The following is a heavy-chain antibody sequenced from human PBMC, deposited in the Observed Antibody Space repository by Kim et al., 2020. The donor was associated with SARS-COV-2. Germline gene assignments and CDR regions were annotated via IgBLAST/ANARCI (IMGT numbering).Heavy chain of an antibody. CDR2: IIPIFGTA. V-gene: IGHV1-69*13. J-gene: IGHJ6*02. Sequence: SVKVSCKASGGTFSSYAISWVRQAPGQGLEWMGGIIPIFGTANYAQKFQGRVTITADESTSTAYMELSSLRSEDTAVYYCAIEDCSSTSCYIAYYYGMDVWGQGTTVTVSS. D-gene: IGHD2-2*02. CDR1: GGTFSSYA. CDR3: AIEDCSSTSCYIAYYYGMDV.